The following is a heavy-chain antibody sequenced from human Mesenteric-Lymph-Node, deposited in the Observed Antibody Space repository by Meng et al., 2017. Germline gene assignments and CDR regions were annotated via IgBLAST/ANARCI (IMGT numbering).Heavy chain of an antibody. V-gene: IGHV4-38-2*02. J-gene: IGHJ4*02. Sequence: SETLSLTCIVSGYSIGSEYSWGWIRQSPGKGLEWIGSIFHSGSTYFNPSLKSRVTMSLDTSENQFSLRLSSVTAADSAVYYCARTRYSNTNGLYEFVSWGQGALGTVSS. CDR2: IFHSGST. D-gene: IGHD2-8*01. CDR1: GYSIGSEYS. CDR3: ARTRYSNTNGLYEFVS.